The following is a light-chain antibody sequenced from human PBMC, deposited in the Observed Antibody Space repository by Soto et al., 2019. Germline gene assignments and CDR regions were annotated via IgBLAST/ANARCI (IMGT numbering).Light chain of an antibody. V-gene: IGKV3-20*01. CDR2: GAS. Sequence: EIVMTQSPGTLSLSPGERATISCRASQVIGSRYLAWYHQKSGQAPRLLIYGASSRAIGIPDRFSGSGSGTDFTLTISRLEPEDFGVYYCQQFGSSIPHTFGQGTKVDIK. CDR1: QVIGSRY. J-gene: IGKJ2*01. CDR3: QQFGSSIPHT.